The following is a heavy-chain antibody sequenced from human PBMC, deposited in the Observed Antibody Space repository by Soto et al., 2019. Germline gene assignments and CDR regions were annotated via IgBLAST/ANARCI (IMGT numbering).Heavy chain of an antibody. D-gene: IGHD2-21*01. CDR2: IITSSAYI. V-gene: IGHV3-21*01. J-gene: IGHJ5*02. CDR3: VRSGTARLLRHSWFDT. Sequence: GGSLRLSCAASGFTFNTYDMNWVRQAPGKGLEWVSSIITSSAYIYYADSLRGRITISRDNAKNSLFLQMNSLRAEDTAVYYCVRSGTARLLRHSWFDTWGQGTLVTVSS. CDR1: GFTFNTYD.